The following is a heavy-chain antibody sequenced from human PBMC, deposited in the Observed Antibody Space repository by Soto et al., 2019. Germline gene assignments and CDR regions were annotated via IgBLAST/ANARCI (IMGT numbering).Heavy chain of an antibody. V-gene: IGHV1-46*01. CDR3: VRDRFGYGDSGD. Sequence: ASVKVSCKTSGYTFTTYYMHWVRQAPGQGLEWMGVINPSDGSTYSAQKFQGRVTMTRDTSTSTVYLELSSLRAEDSAMYYCVRDRFGYGDSGDWGQGTLVTVSS. D-gene: IGHD4-17*01. CDR2: INPSDGST. J-gene: IGHJ4*02. CDR1: GYTFTTYY.